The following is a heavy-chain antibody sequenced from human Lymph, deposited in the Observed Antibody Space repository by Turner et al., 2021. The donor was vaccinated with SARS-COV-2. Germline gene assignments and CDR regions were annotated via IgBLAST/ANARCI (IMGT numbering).Heavy chain of an antibody. Sequence: QVQLQESGPRLGKPLETLSLTFTVSGGSMNNNYWSWIRQPPGKRLEWIGFIFYRGSTNYNPSLKSRVTISVDTSETQISLKLTSVTAADAAIYYCARQTVNNWVDPWGQGTLVTVSS. J-gene: IGHJ5*02. D-gene: IGHD2-21*02. V-gene: IGHV4-59*01. CDR3: ARQTVNNWVDP. CDR2: IFYRGST. CDR1: GGSMNNNY.